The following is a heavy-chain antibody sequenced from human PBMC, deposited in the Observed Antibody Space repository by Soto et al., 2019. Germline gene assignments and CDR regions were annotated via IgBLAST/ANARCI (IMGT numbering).Heavy chain of an antibody. CDR2: INTYNGNT. CDR3: AMVDVYVTPSPQDV. V-gene: IGHV1-18*01. D-gene: IGHD3-16*01. CDR1: GYTFTRYG. Sequence: QVQLVQSGAEVKNPGASVKVSCKASGYTFTRYGIGWARPAPGQGLEGMGWINTYNGNTNYAQNVQGRVTLTTDTSTSTAYMEQRSMRSNDTAIYYCAMVDVYVTPSPQDVWGQGTTVIVSS. J-gene: IGHJ6*02.